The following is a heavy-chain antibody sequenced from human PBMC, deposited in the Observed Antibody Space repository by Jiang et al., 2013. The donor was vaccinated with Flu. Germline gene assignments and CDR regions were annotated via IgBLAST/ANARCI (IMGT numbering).Heavy chain of an antibody. Sequence: VQLLESGGGLVHPGGSLGLSCEASGFTFSNYAMNWVRQAPGKGLEWVSSISGSGDSTYYADSVRGRFTISRDNSRNTLYLQVASLRADDTAVYYCTKVFRGNGDYFAFDYWGQGALVTVSS. V-gene: IGHV3-23*01. CDR1: GFTFSNYA. J-gene: IGHJ4*02. CDR3: TKVFRGNGDYFAFDY. D-gene: IGHD4-17*01. CDR2: ISGSGDST.